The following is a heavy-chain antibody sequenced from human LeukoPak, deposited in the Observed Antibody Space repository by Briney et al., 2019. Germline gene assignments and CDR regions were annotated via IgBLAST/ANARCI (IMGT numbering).Heavy chain of an antibody. V-gene: IGHV1-3*01. CDR3: ARASVSSSFVYWESAYFDF. CDR2: SNGGSGNT. CDR1: GDTVTNYA. Sequence: ASVKVSCKASGDTVTNYAIDGVRQAPGQRLEWMGCSNGGSGNTKYSQNFQGRVTITRDTSASTAYMELSSLRSEDTAVYYCARASVSSSFVYWESAYFDFWGQGTLVTVSS. J-gene: IGHJ4*02. D-gene: IGHD6-6*01.